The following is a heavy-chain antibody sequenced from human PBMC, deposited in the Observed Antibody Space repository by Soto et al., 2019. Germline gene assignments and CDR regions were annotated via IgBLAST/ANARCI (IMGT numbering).Heavy chain of an antibody. D-gene: IGHD3-10*01. CDR1: GGSISSSNW. CDR2: IYHSGST. J-gene: IGHJ4*02. Sequence: QVQLQESGPGLVKPSGTLSLTCAVSGGSISSSNWWSWVRQPPGKGLEWIGEIYHSGSTNYNTSLTSRVTISVDRSNNQFSLKLSSVTAAATAVYYCARDDGSGSSALDYWGQGTLVTVST. CDR3: ARDDGSGSSALDY. V-gene: IGHV4-4*02.